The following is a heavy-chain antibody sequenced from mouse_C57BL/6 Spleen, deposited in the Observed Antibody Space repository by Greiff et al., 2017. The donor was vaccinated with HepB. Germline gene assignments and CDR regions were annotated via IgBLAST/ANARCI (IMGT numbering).Heavy chain of an antibody. CDR3: TPLWLRRGFAY. J-gene: IGHJ3*01. V-gene: IGHV14-4*01. Sequence: VQLQQSGAELLRPGASVKLSCTASGFNIKDDYMHWVKQRPEQGLEWIGWIDPENGDTEYASKFQGKATITSDTSSNTAYLQLSSLTSEDTAVYYCTPLWLRRGFAYWGQGTLVTVSA. CDR2: IDPENGDT. CDR1: GFNIKDDY. D-gene: IGHD2-2*01.